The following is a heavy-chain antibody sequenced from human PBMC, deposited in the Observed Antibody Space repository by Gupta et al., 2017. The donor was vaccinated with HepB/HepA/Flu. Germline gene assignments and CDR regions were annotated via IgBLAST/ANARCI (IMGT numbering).Heavy chain of an antibody. CDR2: ISGSGGST. CDR1: GFTFSSYA. V-gene: IGHV3-23*01. D-gene: IGHD4-17*01. Sequence: EVQLLESGGGLVQPGGSLRLSCAASGFTFSSYAMSLVRQAPGKGLEWVSAISGSGGSTYYADSVKGRFTISRDNSKNTLYLQMNSLRAEDTAVYYCAKPGAYGDYLYYFDYWGQGTLVTVSS. CDR3: AKPGAYGDYLYYFDY. J-gene: IGHJ4*02.